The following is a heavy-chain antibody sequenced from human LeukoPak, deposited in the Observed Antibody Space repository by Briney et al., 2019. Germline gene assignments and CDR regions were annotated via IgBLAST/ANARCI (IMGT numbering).Heavy chain of an antibody. CDR1: GGSISSYY. J-gene: IGHJ6*03. D-gene: IGHD4-11*01. CDR2: IYYSGST. V-gene: IGHV4-59*01. Sequence: PSETLSLTCTVSGGSISSYYWSWLRQPPGKGLEWIGYIYYSGSTNYNPSLKSRVTISVDTSKNQFSLKLSSVTAADTAVYYCARSVTTVDYYYYMDVWGKGTTVTVSS. CDR3: ARSVTTVDYYYYMDV.